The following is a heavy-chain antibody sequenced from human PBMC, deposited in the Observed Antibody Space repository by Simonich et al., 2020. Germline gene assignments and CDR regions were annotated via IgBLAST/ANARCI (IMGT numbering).Heavy chain of an antibody. Sequence: EVQRVGSGGGLVQPGGSLRLSCAASGLPFVGYGRGWVRRAQGKGLEGVANRKQDGSEKYYVDSVKGRFTISRDNAKNSLYLQMNSLRAEDTAVYYCACLGTGDAFDIWGQGTMVTVSS. D-gene: IGHD3-9*01. CDR3: ACLGTGDAFDI. V-gene: IGHV3-7*01. J-gene: IGHJ3*02. CDR1: GLPFVGYG. CDR2: RKQDGSEK.